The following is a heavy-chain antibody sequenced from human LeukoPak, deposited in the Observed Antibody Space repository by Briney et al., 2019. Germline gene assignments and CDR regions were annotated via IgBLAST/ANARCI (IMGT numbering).Heavy chain of an antibody. CDR3: ARGLKSLRRVTTGYYGMDV. Sequence: ASVKVSCKASGGTFSSYAINWVRQATGQGLEWMGWMNPNSGNTGYAQKFQGRVTMTRNTSISTAYMELSSLRSEDTAVYYCARGLKSLRRVTTGYYGMDVWGQGTTVTVSS. CDR2: MNPNSGNT. J-gene: IGHJ6*02. CDR1: GGTFSSYA. V-gene: IGHV1-8*02. D-gene: IGHD4-17*01.